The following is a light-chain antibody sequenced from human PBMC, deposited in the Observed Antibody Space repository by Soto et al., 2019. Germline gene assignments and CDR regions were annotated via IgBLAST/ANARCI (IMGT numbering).Light chain of an antibody. J-gene: IGKJ2*01. CDR3: QQYYSITYN. Sequence: DIVMTQSPDSLAVSLGERATINCKSSQSVLYSSNNKNYLAWYQQKPGQPPNLLISWPSTRQSRVPDRCSGSVSVTDFTLTISSLQAEDVAIYYCQQYYSITYNFGQGTQLAIK. CDR2: WPS. V-gene: IGKV4-1*01. CDR1: QSVLYSSNNKNY.